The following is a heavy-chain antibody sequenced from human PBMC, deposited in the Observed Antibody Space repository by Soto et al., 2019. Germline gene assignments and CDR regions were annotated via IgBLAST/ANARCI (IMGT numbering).Heavy chain of an antibody. CDR1: GGSISSYY. CDR3: ATGPEESTKYYFDY. Sequence: SETLSLTCTVSGGSISSYYWSWIWQPPGKGLEWIGYIYYSGSTNYNPSLKSRVTISVDTSKNQFSLKLSSVTAADTAVYYCATGPEESTKYYFDYWGQGTLVTVSS. J-gene: IGHJ4*02. CDR2: IYYSGST. V-gene: IGHV4-59*01. D-gene: IGHD1-1*01.